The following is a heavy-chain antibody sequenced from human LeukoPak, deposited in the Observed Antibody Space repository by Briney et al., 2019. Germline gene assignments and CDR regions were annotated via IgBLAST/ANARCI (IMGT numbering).Heavy chain of an antibody. Sequence: GGSLRLSCAASGFTFSSYAMSWVRQAPGKGLEWVSAMSGGNTNTYYADSVKGRFTISRDNSKNTLYLQMNSLRAEDTALYYCAKITYWNWGPTGDYFDYWGQGTLVTVSS. V-gene: IGHV3-23*01. J-gene: IGHJ4*02. CDR2: MSGGNTNT. CDR1: GFTFSSYA. CDR3: AKITYWNWGPTGDYFDY. D-gene: IGHD1-7*01.